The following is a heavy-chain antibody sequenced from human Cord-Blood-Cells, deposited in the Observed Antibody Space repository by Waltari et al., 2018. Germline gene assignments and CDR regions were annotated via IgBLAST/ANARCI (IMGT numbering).Heavy chain of an antibody. J-gene: IGHJ4*02. CDR3: ARVGDFDY. CDR1: GFTFSSLP. Sequence: QVQLVESGGGVVQPGRTLRLSCAAAGFTFSSLPMHWVRQAPGKGLEWVAVISYDGSNKYYADSVKGRFTISRDNSKNTLYLQMNSLRAEDTAVYYCARVGDFDYWGQGTLVTVSS. V-gene: IGHV3-30-3*01. D-gene: IGHD1-26*01. CDR2: ISYDGSNK.